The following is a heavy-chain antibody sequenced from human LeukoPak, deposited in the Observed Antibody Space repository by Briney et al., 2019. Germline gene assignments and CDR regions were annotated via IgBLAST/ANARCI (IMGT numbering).Heavy chain of an antibody. V-gene: IGHV1-24*01. CDR2: FDPEDGET. CDR3: ATQPSSSSWFRADY. Sequence: GASVKVSCKVSGYTLTELSMHWVRQAPGKGLEWMGGFDPEDGETIYAQKFQGRVTMTEDTSTDTAYMELSSLRSEDTAVYYCATQPSSSSWFRADYWGQGTLVTVSS. CDR1: GYTLTELS. J-gene: IGHJ4*02. D-gene: IGHD6-13*01.